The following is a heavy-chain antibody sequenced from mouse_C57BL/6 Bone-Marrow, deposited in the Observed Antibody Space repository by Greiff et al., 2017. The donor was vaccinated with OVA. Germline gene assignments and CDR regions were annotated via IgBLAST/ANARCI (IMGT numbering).Heavy chain of an antibody. CDR2: IHPNSGST. D-gene: IGHD3-2*02. J-gene: IGHJ3*01. Sequence: VQLQQSGAELVKPGASVKLSCKASGYTFTSYWMHWVKQRPGQGLEWIGMIHPNSGSTNYNEKFKSKATLTVDESSSTAYMQLSSLTSEDSAVYYCAKGETAQATAWFAYWGQGTLVTVSA. V-gene: IGHV1-64*01. CDR1: GYTFTSYW. CDR3: AKGETAQATAWFAY.